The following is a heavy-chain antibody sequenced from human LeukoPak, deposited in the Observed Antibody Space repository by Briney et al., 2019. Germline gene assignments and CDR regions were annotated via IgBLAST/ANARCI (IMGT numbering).Heavy chain of an antibody. CDR1: GFTFSSYS. CDR3: ARAEWFGELYFDY. Sequence: GGSLRLSYAASGFTFSSYSMNWVRQAPGKGLEWVSSISSSSSYIYYADSVKGRFTISRDNAKNSLYLQMNSLRAEDTAVYYCARAEWFGELYFDYWGQGTLVTVSS. CDR2: ISSSSSYI. J-gene: IGHJ4*02. D-gene: IGHD3-10*01. V-gene: IGHV3-21*01.